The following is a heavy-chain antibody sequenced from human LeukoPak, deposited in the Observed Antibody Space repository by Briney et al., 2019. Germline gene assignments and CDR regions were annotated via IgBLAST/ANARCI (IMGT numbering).Heavy chain of an antibody. J-gene: IGHJ3*02. CDR3: ARDRGYYDSSGYEGAFDI. Sequence: GAPVKVSCKASGYTFTSYGISWVRQAPGQGLEWMGWISAYNGNTDYAQKFQGRVTMTTDTSTSTAYMELRSLRSDDTAVYYCARDRGYYDSSGYEGAFDIWGQGTMATVSS. V-gene: IGHV1-18*01. D-gene: IGHD3-22*01. CDR1: GYTFTSYG. CDR2: ISAYNGNT.